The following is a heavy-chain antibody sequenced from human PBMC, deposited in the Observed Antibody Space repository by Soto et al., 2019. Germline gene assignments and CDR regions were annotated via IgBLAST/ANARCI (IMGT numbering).Heavy chain of an antibody. J-gene: IGHJ4*02. D-gene: IGHD2-15*01. CDR1: GFTFSSYA. V-gene: IGHV3-23*01. CDR3: GKIDGSSCYLPYDY. Sequence: EVQLLESGGGLVQPGGSLRLSCAASGFTFSSYAMSWVRQAPGKGLEWVSAISGSGVSTYYTDSVKGRFTISRDNSKSTLYLQMNSLRAEDTAVYYCGKIDGSSCYLPYDYWGQGTLVTVSS. CDR2: ISGSGVST.